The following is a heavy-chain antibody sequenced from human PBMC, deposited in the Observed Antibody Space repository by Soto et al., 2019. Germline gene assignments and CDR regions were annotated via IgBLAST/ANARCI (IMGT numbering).Heavy chain of an antibody. D-gene: IGHD2-15*01. J-gene: IGHJ3*02. Sequence: QTLSLTFAISGDSFSSNSAAWNWIRQSPSRGLEWLGRTYYRSKWYNDYAVSVKSRITINPDTSKNQFSLQLNSVTPEDTAVYYCARTFEHLAIPITNGYGVDPFEIWGQGKMVTVSS. CDR2: TYYRSKWYN. CDR1: GDSFSSNSAA. CDR3: ARTFEHLAIPITNGYGVDPFEI. V-gene: IGHV6-1*01.